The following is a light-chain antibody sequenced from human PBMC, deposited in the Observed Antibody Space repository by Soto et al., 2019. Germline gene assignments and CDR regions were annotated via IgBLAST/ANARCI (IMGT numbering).Light chain of an antibody. CDR1: SSDVGGYNY. J-gene: IGLJ1*01. CDR2: EVS. CDR3: SSYTSSSTWV. V-gene: IGLV2-14*01. Sequence: QSALTQPASVSGSPGQSITISCTGTSSDVGGYNYVSWYQHHPGKAPKLMIYEVSNRPSGVSNRFSGSKSGNTASLTISGLQAEDDDDYYCSSYTSSSTWVFGTGTKLTVL.